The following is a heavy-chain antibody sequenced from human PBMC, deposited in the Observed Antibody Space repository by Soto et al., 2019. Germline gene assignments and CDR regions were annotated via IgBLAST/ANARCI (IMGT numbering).Heavy chain of an antibody. Sequence: QITLKESGPTLLKPTQTLTLTCTVSGFSLTATGVGVGWIRQPPGKALEWLALIYWDDDKRYSPSLNNRVTITRDTSKNQVVLTMTNMDPVDTATYSCARSSAAGTWGWFDPWGQGTLVTVSS. V-gene: IGHV2-5*02. CDR3: ARSSAAGTWGWFDP. CDR2: IYWDDDK. D-gene: IGHD6-13*01. J-gene: IGHJ5*02. CDR1: GFSLTATGVG.